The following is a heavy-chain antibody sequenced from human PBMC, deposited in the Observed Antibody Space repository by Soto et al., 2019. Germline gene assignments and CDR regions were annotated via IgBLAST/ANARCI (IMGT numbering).Heavy chain of an antibody. CDR1: GGSISSGYYY. D-gene: IGHD6-13*01. CDR2: IYYSGNT. CDR3: ARDTSSSWYGFAVVNWFDP. V-gene: IGHV4-30-4*01. J-gene: IGHJ5*02. Sequence: SETLSLTCSVSGGSISSGYYYWSWIRQPPGRGLEWIGNIYYSGNTYYNPSLKSRLIISIDTSKNQFSLKLSSVTAADTAVYYCARDTSSSWYGFAVVNWFDPWGQGTQVTVSS.